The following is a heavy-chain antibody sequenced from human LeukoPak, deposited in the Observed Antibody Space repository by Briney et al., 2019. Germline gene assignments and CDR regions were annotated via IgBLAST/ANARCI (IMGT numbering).Heavy chain of an antibody. J-gene: IGHJ4*02. CDR2: ISSSSSYI. CDR3: ARALGYCSSTSCYLYYFDY. Sequence: GGSLRLSCAASGFTFSNYAMNWVRQAPGKGPEWVSSISSSSSYIYYADSVKGRFTISRDNAKNSLYLQMNSLRAEDTAVYYCARALGYCSSTSCYLYYFDYWGQGTLVTVSS. D-gene: IGHD2-2*01. V-gene: IGHV3-21*01. CDR1: GFTFSNYA.